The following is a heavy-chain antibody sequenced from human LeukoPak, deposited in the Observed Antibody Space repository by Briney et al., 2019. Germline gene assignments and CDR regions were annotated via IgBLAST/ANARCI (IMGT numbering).Heavy chain of an antibody. CDR3: ATNPTYYYDSSGYYQDPGLADY. CDR2: IIPIFGTA. Sequence: GASVTVSCKASGGTFSSYAISWVRQAPGQGLEWMGGIIPIFGTANYAQKFQGRVTITADESTSTAYMELSSLRSEDTAVYYCATNPTYYYDSSGYYQDPGLADYWGQGTLVTVSS. D-gene: IGHD3-22*01. V-gene: IGHV1-69*13. J-gene: IGHJ4*02. CDR1: GGTFSSYA.